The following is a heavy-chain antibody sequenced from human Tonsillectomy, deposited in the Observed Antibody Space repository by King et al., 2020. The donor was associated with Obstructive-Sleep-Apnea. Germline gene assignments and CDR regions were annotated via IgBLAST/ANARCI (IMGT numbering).Heavy chain of an antibody. CDR3: AKDGSGATAGPHFDH. CDR2: ISRDGHKI. V-gene: IGHV3-30*18. Sequence: VQLVESGGGVVQPGRSLRLSCTASGVTLSFYGMHWVRQAPGKGLDWVAAISRDGHKIFYGDSVKGRFTISRDNSSNTLYLQMNSLRPEDTAVYFCAKDGSGATAGPHFDHWGQGTLVTVSS. D-gene: IGHD6-13*01. J-gene: IGHJ4*02. CDR1: GVTLSFYG.